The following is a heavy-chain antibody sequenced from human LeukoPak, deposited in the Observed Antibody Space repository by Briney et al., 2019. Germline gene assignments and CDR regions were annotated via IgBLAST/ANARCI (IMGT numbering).Heavy chain of an antibody. CDR3: ARDLSWYYYDSSGYEDAFDI. CDR2: INPNSGGT. V-gene: IGHV1-2*02. CDR1: GYTFTGYY. J-gene: IGHJ3*02. D-gene: IGHD3-22*01. Sequence: ASVKVSCKASGYTFTGYYMHWVRQAPGQGLEWMGWINPNSGGTNYAQKFQGRVTMTRDTSISTAYMELSRLRSDDTAVYYCARDLSWYYYDSSGYEDAFDIWGQGTMVTVSS.